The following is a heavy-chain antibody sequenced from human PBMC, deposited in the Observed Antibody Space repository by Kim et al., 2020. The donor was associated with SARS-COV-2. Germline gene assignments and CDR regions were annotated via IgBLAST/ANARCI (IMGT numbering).Heavy chain of an antibody. CDR2: ISAYNGNT. V-gene: IGHV1-18*04. Sequence: ASVKVSCKASGYTFTSYGISWVRQAPGQGLEWMGWISAYNGNTHYAQELQGRVTMTTETSTSTAYMELRSLRSDDTAVYYCARDRNVNYDILTGYFVTSVYGMDVWGQGTTVTVSS. CDR1: GYTFTSYG. J-gene: IGHJ6*02. D-gene: IGHD3-9*01. CDR3: ARDRNVNYDILTGYFVTSVYGMDV.